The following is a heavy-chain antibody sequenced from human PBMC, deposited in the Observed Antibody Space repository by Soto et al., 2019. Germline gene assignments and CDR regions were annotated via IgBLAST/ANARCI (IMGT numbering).Heavy chain of an antibody. CDR2: ISGSGGST. CDR1: GFTFSSYA. Sequence: GGSLRLSCAASGFTFSSYAMSWVRQAPGKGLEWVSAISGSGGSTYYADSVKGRFTISRDNSKNTLYLQMNSLRAEDTAVYYCAKDIPPKDIVVVVAAYDDAFDIWGQGTMVTVSS. J-gene: IGHJ3*02. CDR3: AKDIPPKDIVVVVAAYDDAFDI. V-gene: IGHV3-23*01. D-gene: IGHD2-15*01.